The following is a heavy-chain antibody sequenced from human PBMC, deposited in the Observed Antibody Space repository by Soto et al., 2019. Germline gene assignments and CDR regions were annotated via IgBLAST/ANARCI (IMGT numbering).Heavy chain of an antibody. D-gene: IGHD2-15*01. J-gene: IGHJ4*02. CDR1: GYIFIDYW. CDR3: ARPPLPGYSIHFNS. CDR2: VYPRDSDT. V-gene: IGHV5-51*01. Sequence: PGESLKISCKASGYIFIDYWIGWVRQMPGKGLEWMGIVYPRDSDTRYSPSFQGQVTISAARSTGTAFLQWRSLKASDTALYYCARPPLPGYSIHFNSWGQGTLVTVSS.